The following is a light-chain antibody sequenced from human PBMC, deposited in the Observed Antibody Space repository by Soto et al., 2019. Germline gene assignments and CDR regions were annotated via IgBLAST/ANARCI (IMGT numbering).Light chain of an antibody. CDR3: HQLNSYPYT. CDR1: QGIGSD. Sequence: TQLTQSPSSLSASVGDRVTITCRASQGIGSDFAWYQQKPGKAPKLLIYAASTLRSGVPSRFSGSGSGTDFTLTISSLQPEDLATYYCHQLNSYPYTFGQGPKLEIK. V-gene: IGKV1-9*01. J-gene: IGKJ2*01. CDR2: AAS.